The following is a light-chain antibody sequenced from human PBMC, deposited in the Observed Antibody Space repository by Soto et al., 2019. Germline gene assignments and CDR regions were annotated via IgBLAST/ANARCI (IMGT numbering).Light chain of an antibody. CDR2: AAS. V-gene: IGKV1-39*01. J-gene: IGKJ5*01. Sequence: DIQISPYPSSLSASVGDRVTITCRAIQSISSYLNWYQQKPGKAPKLLIYAASTLQSGVPSRFSGSGSGTDFTLTISCLQSEDFATYYCQQYYSYRITFGQGTRLDI. CDR1: QSISSY. CDR3: QQYYSYRIT.